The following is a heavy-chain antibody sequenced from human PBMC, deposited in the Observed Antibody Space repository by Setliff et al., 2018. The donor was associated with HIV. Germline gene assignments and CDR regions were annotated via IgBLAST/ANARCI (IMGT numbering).Heavy chain of an antibody. D-gene: IGHD1-26*01. Sequence: ASVKVSCKASGYTFTSYYMHWVRQAPGHGLEWMGIINPSGGSTSYAQKFQGRVTMTRDTSTSTVYMELSSLRSEDTAVYYCGRDMEGWSGSYGGSFEYWGQGTLVTVSS. CDR3: GRDMEGWSGSYGGSFEY. V-gene: IGHV1-46*01. CDR1: GYTFTSYY. J-gene: IGHJ4*02. CDR2: INPSGGST.